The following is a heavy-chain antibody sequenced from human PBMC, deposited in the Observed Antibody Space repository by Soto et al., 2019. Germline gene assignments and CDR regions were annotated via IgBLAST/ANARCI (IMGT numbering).Heavy chain of an antibody. Sequence: QVHLAQSGVEVKKPGASVRVSCKASGYTFTAYGLTWVRQAPGRGLEWMGWINPSNRQTHYAYNFQGRVTLTTDTSTGTAYMDLRNLRSDDTAVYYCARGHQRPVTLVGVVVTSMGAFDVWGQGTTVIVSS. V-gene: IGHV1-18*04. CDR3: ARGHQRPVTLVGVVVTSMGAFDV. CDR2: INPSNRQT. CDR1: GYTFTAYG. D-gene: IGHD3-3*01. J-gene: IGHJ3*01.